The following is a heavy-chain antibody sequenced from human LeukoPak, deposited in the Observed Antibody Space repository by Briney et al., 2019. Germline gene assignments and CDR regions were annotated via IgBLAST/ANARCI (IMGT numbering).Heavy chain of an antibody. Sequence: GESLKISCMGSGYSFSTYWIGWVRQMPGKGLEWMGIIYPVDSDTRYTPSFQSHVTISADKSISTAYLQWSSLKASDTAMYYCARPLNGAYVFWGQGTLVTVSS. J-gene: IGHJ4*02. D-gene: IGHD2-8*01. V-gene: IGHV5-51*01. CDR3: ARPLNGAYVF. CDR2: IYPVDSDT. CDR1: GYSFSTYW.